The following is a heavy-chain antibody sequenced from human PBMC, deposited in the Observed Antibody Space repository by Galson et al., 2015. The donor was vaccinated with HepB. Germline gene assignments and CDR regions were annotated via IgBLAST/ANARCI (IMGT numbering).Heavy chain of an antibody. CDR1: GFTFSSYA. CDR2: ISGSGGST. J-gene: IGHJ3*02. Sequence: SLRLSCAASGFTFSSYAMSWVRQAPGKGLEWVSAISGSGGSTYYADSVKGRFTISRDNSKNTLYLQMNSLRAEDTAVYYCVKDITSGDYYDSSVHAFDIWGQGTMVTVSS. CDR3: VKDITSGDYYDSSVHAFDI. D-gene: IGHD3-22*01. V-gene: IGHV3-23*01.